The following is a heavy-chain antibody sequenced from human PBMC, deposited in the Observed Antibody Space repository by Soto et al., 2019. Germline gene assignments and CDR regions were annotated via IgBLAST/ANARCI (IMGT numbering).Heavy chain of an antibody. CDR2: IGSGGDCI. CDR1: GFTFSSFA. Sequence: EVQLFVSGGGLVQPGGSLRLSCAASGFTFSSFAMKWVRQAPWKGPEWVSGIGSGGDCIHYSDSVKCRFTISRDDSKHTVTLQMNGLRAEDTAVDYCATYGKHLMDSWGQGTLVTVSS. D-gene: IGHD4-17*01. V-gene: IGHV3-23*01. J-gene: IGHJ4*02. CDR3: ATYGKHLMDS.